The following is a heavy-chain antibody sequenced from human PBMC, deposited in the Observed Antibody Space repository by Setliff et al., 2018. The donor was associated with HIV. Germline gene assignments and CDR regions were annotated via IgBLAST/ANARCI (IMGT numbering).Heavy chain of an antibody. V-gene: IGHV1-18*01. CDR2: IGTYNGDT. CDR1: GCTFTTSG. Sequence: GASVKVSCKASGCTFTTSGVSWFRQAPGQGLEWMGWIGTYNGDTKFAQRFQGRVTMATDTSASTAYMELRSLRSDDTAVCFCARAIQLETFDFWGQGTLVTVSS. J-gene: IGHJ4*02. CDR3: ARAIQLETFDF. D-gene: IGHD1-1*01.